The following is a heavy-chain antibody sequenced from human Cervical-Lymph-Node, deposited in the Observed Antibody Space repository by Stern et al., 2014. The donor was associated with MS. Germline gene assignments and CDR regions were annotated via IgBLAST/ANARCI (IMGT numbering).Heavy chain of an antibody. V-gene: IGHV3-30*09. J-gene: IGHJ4*02. CDR1: GFVFRRYA. CDR2: SSYDGSDK. Sequence: MQLVESGGGVVQPGRSLRLTCAASGFVFRRYALHWVRQAPGKGLEWDALSSYDGSDKYYTDSVKGRFAVSRDNSNNTVDLEMNSLRLEDTAVYYCAKGGSGSYLDWGQGSLVTVSS. D-gene: IGHD1-26*01. CDR3: AKGGSGSYLD.